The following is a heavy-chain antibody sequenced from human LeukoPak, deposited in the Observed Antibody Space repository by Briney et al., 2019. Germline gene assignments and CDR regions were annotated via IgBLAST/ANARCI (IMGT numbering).Heavy chain of an antibody. CDR1: GFTFSSYA. Sequence: PGGSLRLSCAASGFTFSSYAMSWVRQAPGKGLEWVSAISGSGGSTYYADPVKGRFTISRDNSKNTLYLQMNSLRAEDTAVYYCAKVKGTYYYDSSGHLDYWGQGTLVTVSS. CDR2: ISGSGGST. D-gene: IGHD3-22*01. V-gene: IGHV3-23*01. J-gene: IGHJ4*02. CDR3: AKVKGTYYYDSSGHLDY.